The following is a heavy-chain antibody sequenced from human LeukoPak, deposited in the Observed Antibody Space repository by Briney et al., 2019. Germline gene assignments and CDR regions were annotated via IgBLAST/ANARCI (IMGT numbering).Heavy chain of an antibody. CDR1: GGSFSGYY. CDR2: INHSGST. Sequence: SETLSLTCAVYGGSFSGYYWSWIRQPPGKGLEWIGEINHSGSTNYNPSLKSRVTISVDTSKNQFSLKLSSVTAADTAVYYCATYGSGSYYNLPLFDYWGQGTLVTVSS. V-gene: IGHV4-34*01. J-gene: IGHJ4*02. CDR3: ATYGSGSYYNLPLFDY. D-gene: IGHD3-10*01.